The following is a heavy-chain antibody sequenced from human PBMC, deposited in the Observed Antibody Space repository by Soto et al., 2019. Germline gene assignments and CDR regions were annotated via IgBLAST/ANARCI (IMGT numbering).Heavy chain of an antibody. CDR3: ARVGQWLVQAEWGYYGMDV. D-gene: IGHD6-19*01. CDR1: GGSISSYY. J-gene: IGHJ6*02. CDR2: IYYSGST. V-gene: IGHV4-59*01. Sequence: SETLSLTCTVSGGSISSYYWSWIRQPPGKGLEWIGYIYYSGSTNYNPSLKSRVTISVDTSKNQFSLKLSSVTAADTAVYYCARVGQWLVQAEWGYYGMDVWGQGTTVTVSS.